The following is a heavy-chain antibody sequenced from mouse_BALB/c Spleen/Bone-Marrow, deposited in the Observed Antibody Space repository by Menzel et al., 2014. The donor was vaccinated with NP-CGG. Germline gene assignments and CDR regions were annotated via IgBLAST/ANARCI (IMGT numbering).Heavy chain of an antibody. CDR3: ARRATTVVATDY. Sequence: LQESGAELVKPGASVKLSCKASGYTFTSYWMHWVKQSPGQGLEWIGEINPSNGRTNYNEKFKSKATLTVDKSSSTAYMQLSSLTSEDSAVYYCARRATTVVATDYWGQGTTLTVSS. V-gene: IGHV1S81*02. CDR1: GYTFTSYW. CDR2: INPSNGRT. J-gene: IGHJ2*01. D-gene: IGHD1-1*01.